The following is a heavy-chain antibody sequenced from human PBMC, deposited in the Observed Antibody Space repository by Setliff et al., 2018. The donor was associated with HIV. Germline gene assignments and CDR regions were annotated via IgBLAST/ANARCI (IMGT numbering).Heavy chain of an antibody. CDR3: VREDIVTTGGRLDYYMDV. CDR2: IRFDGSNR. D-gene: IGHD5-12*01. V-gene: IGHV3-30*02. CDR1: EIRFRNYG. Sequence: GGSLRLSCAASEIRFRNYGMHWVRQAPGKGLEWVAFIRFDGSNRYYGDSVKGRFTISRDKSKNTLYLQMTSLRTEDTALYYCVREDIVTTGGRLDYYMDVWGKGTTVTVSS. J-gene: IGHJ6*03.